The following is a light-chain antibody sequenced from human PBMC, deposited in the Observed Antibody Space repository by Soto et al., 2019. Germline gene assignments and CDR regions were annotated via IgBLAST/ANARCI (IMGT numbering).Light chain of an antibody. J-gene: IGKJ1*01. CDR2: GAS. V-gene: IGKV3-20*01. CDR3: HQYGSSPWT. Sequence: EIVLTQSPGTLSLSPGERATLSCRASESVASNYLAWYQHKPGQAPRLLFFGASNRATGIPDRFSGSGSGTDFTLTISRLEPEDFAVYYYHQYGSSPWTLGQGTKVDIK. CDR1: ESVASNY.